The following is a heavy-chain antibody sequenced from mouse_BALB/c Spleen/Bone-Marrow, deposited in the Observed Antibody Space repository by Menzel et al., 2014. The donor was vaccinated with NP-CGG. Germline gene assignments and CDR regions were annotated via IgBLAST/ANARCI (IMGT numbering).Heavy chain of an antibody. D-gene: IGHD2-1*01. CDR3: ARNGNYGAWFAY. V-gene: IGHV14-3*02. J-gene: IGHJ3*01. CDR1: GFNIKDTY. CDR2: IDPANGNT. Sequence: GQLQQSGAELVKPGASVKLSCTASGFNIKDTYMHWVKQRPEQGLEWIGRIDPANGNTKYDPKFQGKATITADTSSNTAYLQLSSLTSEDTAVYYCARNGNYGAWFAYWGQGTLVTVSA.